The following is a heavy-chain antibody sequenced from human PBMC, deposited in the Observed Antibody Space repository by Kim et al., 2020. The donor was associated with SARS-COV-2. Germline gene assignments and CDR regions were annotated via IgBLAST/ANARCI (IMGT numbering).Heavy chain of an antibody. CDR2: IYHSGNT. Sequence: SETLSLTCTVSGGSISSSNWWSWVRQPPGKGLEWVGKIYHSGNTDYNPSLKSRVTISVDKSKNQFSLKLTSVTAADTAVYFCARCPLDSDSLYFDPWGQGTLVTVSS. CDR1: GGSISSSNW. D-gene: IGHD3-22*01. CDR3: ARCPLDSDSLYFDP. J-gene: IGHJ5*02. V-gene: IGHV4-4*02.